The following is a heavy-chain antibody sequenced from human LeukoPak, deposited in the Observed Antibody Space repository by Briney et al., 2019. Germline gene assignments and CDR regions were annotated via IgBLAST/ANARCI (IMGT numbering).Heavy chain of an antibody. CDR3: TTELTWGLPPLNG. Sequence: PGGSLRLSCAASGFTFSNAWMSWVRQAPGQGLEWVGRIKSKTDGGTTDYGAPVKGRFTISRDDSKNTLYLQVNSLKTEDTAVYYCTTELTWGLPPLNGWGQGTLVTVSS. J-gene: IGHJ4*02. D-gene: IGHD1-26*01. CDR1: GFTFSNAW. V-gene: IGHV3-15*01. CDR2: IKSKTDGGTT.